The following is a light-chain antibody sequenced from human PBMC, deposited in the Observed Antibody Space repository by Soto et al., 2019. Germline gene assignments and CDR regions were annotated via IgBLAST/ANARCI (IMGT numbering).Light chain of an antibody. Sequence: ELVLTQSPATLSLSPGERATLSCRASQSVSSYLAWYQQKPGQPPRLLIYDASNRATGIPARFSGSGSGTDFTLTISSLEPEDFAVYYCQQRSNWQVTFGQGTRLEIK. CDR3: QQRSNWQVT. V-gene: IGKV3-11*01. CDR1: QSVSSY. J-gene: IGKJ5*01. CDR2: DAS.